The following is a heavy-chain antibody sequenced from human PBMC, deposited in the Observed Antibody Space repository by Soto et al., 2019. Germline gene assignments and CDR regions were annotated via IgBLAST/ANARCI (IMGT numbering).Heavy chain of an antibody. J-gene: IGHJ4*02. Sequence: QVQLVESGGGVVQPGRSLRLSCAASGFTFSTYGMHWVRQAPGKGLEWVAVISYDGSNKYYADSVKGRFTISRDNSKNTLYLQMNSLRAEDTAVYYCARVKYDFWSGYPIDYWGQGTLVTVSS. D-gene: IGHD3-3*01. V-gene: IGHV3-30*03. CDR1: GFTFSTYG. CDR3: ARVKYDFWSGYPIDY. CDR2: ISYDGSNK.